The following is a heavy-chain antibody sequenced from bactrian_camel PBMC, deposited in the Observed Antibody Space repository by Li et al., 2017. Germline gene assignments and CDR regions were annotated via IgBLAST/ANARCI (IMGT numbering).Heavy chain of an antibody. CDR2: IDTGDGST. CDR3: AADIRNRARPGRSCPMDITEFNR. D-gene: IGHD6*01. J-gene: IGHJ4*01. Sequence: VQLVESGGGSVQAGGSLRLSCTASRFTYRTYTMAWFRQAPGMQREGVAAIDTGDGSTYYLNSVEGRFTISHDNAKNTLYLQMNSLKPEDTAIYYCAADIRNRARPGRSCPMDITEFNRWGQGTQVTVSS. CDR1: RFTYRTYT. V-gene: IGHV3S31*01.